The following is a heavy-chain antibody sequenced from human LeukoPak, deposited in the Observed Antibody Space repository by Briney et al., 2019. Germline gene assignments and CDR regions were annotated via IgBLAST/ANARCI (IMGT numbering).Heavy chain of an antibody. D-gene: IGHD6-19*01. J-gene: IGHJ4*02. Sequence: PSETLSLTCGVSGDSITSNYWWIWARQPPGKGLEWIGEIYHSGSTTYNPSLKSRVTISVDKSKNQFSLKLNSVIAADTAVYYCGREGSSGPVDYWGQGTLVTVSS. CDR2: IYHSGST. V-gene: IGHV4-4*02. CDR3: GREGSSGPVDY. CDR1: GDSITSNYW.